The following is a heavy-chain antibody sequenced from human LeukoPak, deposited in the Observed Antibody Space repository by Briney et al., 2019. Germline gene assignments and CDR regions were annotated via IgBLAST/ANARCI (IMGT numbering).Heavy chain of an antibody. Sequence: GRSLRLSCAASGFTFSSYAMHWVRQAPGKGLEWVAVISYDGSYKYYADSVKGRFTTSRDNSKNTLYLQMNSLRAEDTAVYYCARDLSLNGGYSYGGFAPNDYWGQGTLVTVSS. CDR1: GFTFSSYA. CDR3: ARDLSLNGGYSYGGFAPNDY. J-gene: IGHJ4*02. D-gene: IGHD5-18*01. CDR2: ISYDGSYK. V-gene: IGHV3-30-3*01.